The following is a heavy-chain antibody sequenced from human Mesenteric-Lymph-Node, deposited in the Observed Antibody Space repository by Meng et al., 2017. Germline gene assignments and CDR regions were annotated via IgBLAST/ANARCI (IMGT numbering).Heavy chain of an antibody. CDR1: GYTFASFG. J-gene: IGHJ4*02. V-gene: IGHV1-18*01. Sequence: QVQRVQAGARVKKPGAPVKVSCKASGYTFASFGVNWVRQAPGQGLEWMGWISAYNANTNYAQNLQGRVTMTTDTSTSTAYMDLRSLRSDDTAVYYCARVWNYDILTGYYTHYFDYWGQGTLVTVSS. D-gene: IGHD3-9*01. CDR3: ARVWNYDILTGYYTHYFDY. CDR2: ISAYNANT.